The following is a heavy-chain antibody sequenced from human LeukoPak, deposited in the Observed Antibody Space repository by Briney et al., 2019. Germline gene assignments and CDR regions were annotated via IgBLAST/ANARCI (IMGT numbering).Heavy chain of an antibody. J-gene: IGHJ5*02. CDR1: GGTFSSYT. CDR2: IIPILGIA. CDR3: ARDGIYYDFWSGYHNWFDP. D-gene: IGHD3-3*01. V-gene: IGHV1-69*04. Sequence: SVKVSCKASGGTFSSYTISWVRQAAGQGLEWMGRIIPILGIANYAQKFQGGVTITADKSTSTAYMELSSLRSEDTAVYYCARDGIYYDFWSGYHNWFDPWGQGTLVTVSS.